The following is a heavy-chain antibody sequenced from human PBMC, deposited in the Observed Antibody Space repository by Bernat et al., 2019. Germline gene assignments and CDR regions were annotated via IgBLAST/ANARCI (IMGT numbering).Heavy chain of an antibody. J-gene: IGHJ6*04. V-gene: IGHV4-34*01. CDR1: GGSFSGYY. Sequence: QVQLQQWGAGLLKPSETLSLTCAVYGGSFSGYYWSWIRQPPGKGLEWIGEINHSGSTNYNPCLKSRVTISVDTSKNQFSLKLSSVTAADTAVYYCARRTLRITMVQGVIGGQMDVWGKGTTVTVSS. CDR3: ARRTLRITMVQGVIGGQMDV. D-gene: IGHD3-10*01. CDR2: INHSGST.